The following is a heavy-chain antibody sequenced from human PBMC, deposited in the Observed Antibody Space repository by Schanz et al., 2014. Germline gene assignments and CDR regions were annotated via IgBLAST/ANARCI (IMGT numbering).Heavy chain of an antibody. Sequence: QLQLVQSGAEVKKPGSSVKVSCKLSGGTFSSYTISWMRQAPGQGLEWMGWISAYTNNTNYAQKVQGRVTMTTDTSTSTAYMELRSLRSDDTAVYYCARGGYSSGWYDRDIAHFDYWGQGTLVTVSS. J-gene: IGHJ4*02. CDR2: ISAYTNNT. CDR3: ARGGYSSGWYDRDIAHFDY. V-gene: IGHV1-18*01. D-gene: IGHD6-19*01. CDR1: GGTFSSYT.